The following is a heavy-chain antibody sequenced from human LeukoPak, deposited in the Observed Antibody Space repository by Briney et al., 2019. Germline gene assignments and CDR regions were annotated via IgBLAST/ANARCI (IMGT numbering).Heavy chain of an antibody. J-gene: IGHJ4*02. D-gene: IGHD2-15*01. CDR2: IIPIFGTA. Sequence: GASVKVSCKASGGTFSSYAISWVRQAPGQGLEWMGGIIPIFGTANYAQKFQGRVTITADESTSTAYMELSSLRSEDTAVYYCARGVVVVAATSPASIDYWGRGTLVTVSS. CDR1: GGTFSSYA. CDR3: ARGVVVVAATSPASIDY. V-gene: IGHV1-69*13.